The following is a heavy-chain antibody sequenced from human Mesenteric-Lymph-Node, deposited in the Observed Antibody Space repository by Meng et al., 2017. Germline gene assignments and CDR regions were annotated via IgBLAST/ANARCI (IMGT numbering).Heavy chain of an antibody. D-gene: IGHD3-9*01. J-gene: IGHJ5*02. CDR2: IYHSGST. CDR1: GYSISSGYY. V-gene: IGHV4-38-2*02. Sequence: SETLSLTCTVSGYSISSGYYWGWIRQPPGKGLEWIGSIYHSGSTYYNPSLKSRVTISVDTSKNQFSLKLSSVTAADTAVYYCARGFPYYDILTGYFNWFDPWGQGTLVTVSS. CDR3: ARGFPYYDILTGYFNWFDP.